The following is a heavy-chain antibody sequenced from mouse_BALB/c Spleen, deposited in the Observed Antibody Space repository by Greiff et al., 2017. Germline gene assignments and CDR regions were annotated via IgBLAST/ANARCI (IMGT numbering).Heavy chain of an antibody. Sequence: QVQLQQPGAELVKPGASVKLSCKASGYTFTSYWMHWVKQRPGQGLEWIGEINPSNGRTNYNEKFKSKATLTVDKSSSTAYMQLSSLTSEDSAVYYCASYYRDSRDYWGQGTTRTVSA. V-gene: IGHV1S81*02. J-gene: IGHJ2*01. CDR3: ASYYRDSRDY. CDR1: GYTFTSYW. CDR2: INPSNGRT. D-gene: IGHD2-14*01.